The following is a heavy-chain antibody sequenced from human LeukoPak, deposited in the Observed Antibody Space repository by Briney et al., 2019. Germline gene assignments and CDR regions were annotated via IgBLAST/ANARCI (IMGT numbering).Heavy chain of an antibody. CDR2: ISGHNGNT. CDR3: AREGSSGYYYEWFDP. J-gene: IGHJ5*02. V-gene: IGHV1-18*01. Sequence: ASVKVSCKASGYTFTSYGISWVRQAPGQGLEWMGWISGHNGNTNYAQKLQGRVTMTTDTSTSTAYMELRSLRSDDTAVYYCAREGSSGYYYEWFDPWGQGTLVTVSS. D-gene: IGHD3-22*01. CDR1: GYTFTSYG.